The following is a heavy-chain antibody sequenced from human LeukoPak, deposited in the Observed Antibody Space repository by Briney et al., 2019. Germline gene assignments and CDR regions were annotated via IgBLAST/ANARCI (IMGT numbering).Heavy chain of an antibody. CDR1: GFTFSAYA. CDR3: ARVDTVMAYYFDL. D-gene: IGHD5-18*01. CDR2: IGSDNKP. J-gene: IGHJ4*02. Sequence: GGSLRLSCEASGFTFSAYAMTWVRQAPGQGLEWVSSIGSDNKPHYSESVKGRFAISRDNSKSMLFLQLNSLRAEDTAVYYCARVDTVMAYYFDLWGQGTLVTVSS. V-gene: IGHV3-23*05.